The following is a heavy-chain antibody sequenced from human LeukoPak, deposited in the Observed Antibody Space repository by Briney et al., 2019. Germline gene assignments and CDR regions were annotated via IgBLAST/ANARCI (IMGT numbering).Heavy chain of an antibody. CDR1: GFSFSNYW. CDR3: ASTPQRELLWFGESPD. J-gene: IGHJ4*02. CDR2: ISENGRAK. D-gene: IGHD3-10*01. V-gene: IGHV3-7*01. Sequence: SGGSLRLSCAASGFSFSNYWMSWVRQAPGKGLEWVASISENGRAKPYVASVRGRFTISRDNTKNSLYLQMNSLRAEDTAVYYCASTPQRELLWFGESPDWGQGTLVTVSS.